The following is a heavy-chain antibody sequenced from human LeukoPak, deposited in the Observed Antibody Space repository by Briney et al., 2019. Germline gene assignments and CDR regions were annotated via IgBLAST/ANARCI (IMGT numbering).Heavy chain of an antibody. CDR3: ARHLGRYDILTGLDY. D-gene: IGHD3-9*01. CDR2: IYPGDSDT. Sequence: GESLKISCKGSGYNFTNYWIGWVRQMPGKGLEWMGIIYPGDSDTTYSPSFQGQVTISADKSISTAYLQWSSLKASDTAMYYCARHLGRYDILTGLDYWGQGTLVTVSS. CDR1: GYNFTNYW. V-gene: IGHV5-51*01. J-gene: IGHJ4*02.